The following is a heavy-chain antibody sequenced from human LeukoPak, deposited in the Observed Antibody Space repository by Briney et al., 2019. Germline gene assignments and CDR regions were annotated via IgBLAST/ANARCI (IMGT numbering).Heavy chain of an antibody. Sequence: SETLSLTCSVSGHSISSGYYWGWIRQPPGKGLEWIGTMYHRGGTYYNPSLKSRVTMSGDTSKNHFSLKLSSVIAADAAVYYCARHRGDNSNPRYYFYYMDVRGKGTTATVSS. D-gene: IGHD4-11*01. CDR2: MYHRGGT. V-gene: IGHV4-38-2*01. J-gene: IGHJ6*03. CDR1: GHSISSGYY. CDR3: ARHRGDNSNPRYYFYYMDV.